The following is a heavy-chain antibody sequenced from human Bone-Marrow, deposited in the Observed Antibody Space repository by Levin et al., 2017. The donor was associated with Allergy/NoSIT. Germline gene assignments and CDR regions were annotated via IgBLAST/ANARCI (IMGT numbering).Heavy chain of an antibody. V-gene: IGHV3-74*01. J-gene: IGHJ4*02. D-gene: IGHD5-18*01. CDR2: INSDGSST. CDR3: ARTGDPYTAMDE. CDR1: GFTFSSYW. Sequence: GESLKISCAASGFTFSSYWMHWVRQAPGKGLVWVSRINSDGSSTSYADSVKGRFTISRDNAKNTLYLQMNSLRAEDTAVYYCARTGDPYTAMDEWGQGTLVTVSS.